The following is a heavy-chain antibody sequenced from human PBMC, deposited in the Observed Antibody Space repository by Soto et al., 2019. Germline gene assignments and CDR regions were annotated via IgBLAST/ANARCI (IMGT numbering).Heavy chain of an antibody. D-gene: IGHD3-22*01. Sequence: GGSLRLSCAASGFTFNTYWMSWVRQAPGKGLEWVANIKPDGGEKWYLDSVRGRFTISRDNAKNSLYLQMNSLRAEDTAIYYCLRGDFYDISGPFSDAFDILCPGTMVTISS. CDR3: LRGDFYDISGPFSDAFDI. CDR2: IKPDGGEK. J-gene: IGHJ3*02. V-gene: IGHV3-7*04. CDR1: GFTFNTYW.